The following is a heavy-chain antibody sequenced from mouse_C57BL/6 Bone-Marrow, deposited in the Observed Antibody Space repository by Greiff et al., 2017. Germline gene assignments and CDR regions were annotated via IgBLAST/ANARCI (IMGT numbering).Heavy chain of an antibody. Sequence: QVQLQQSDAALVKPGASVKISCTVSGYTITDHTIHWMKQRPEQGLEWIGYIYPRDGSTKYNEKIKGKATLTADTSSSTAYMQLNSLTSDDSAVYFCARFSSYDGYYTFAYWGQGTLVTVSA. J-gene: IGHJ3*01. CDR2: IYPRDGST. D-gene: IGHD2-3*01. CDR1: GYTITDHT. CDR3: ARFSSYDGYYTFAY. V-gene: IGHV1-78*01.